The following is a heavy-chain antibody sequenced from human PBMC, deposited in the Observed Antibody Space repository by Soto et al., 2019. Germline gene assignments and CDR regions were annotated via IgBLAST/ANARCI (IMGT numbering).Heavy chain of an antibody. CDR3: ARDPDYYDSSGYLGYYYYGMDV. V-gene: IGHV3-21*01. Sequence: EVQLVESGGGLVKPGGSLRLSCAASGFTFSSYSMNWVRQAPGKGLEWVSSISSSSSYIYYADSVKGRFTISRDNAKYSLYLQMNSLRAEDTAVYYCARDPDYYDSSGYLGYYYYGMDVWGQGTTVTVSS. D-gene: IGHD3-22*01. CDR2: ISSSSSYI. J-gene: IGHJ6*02. CDR1: GFTFSSYS.